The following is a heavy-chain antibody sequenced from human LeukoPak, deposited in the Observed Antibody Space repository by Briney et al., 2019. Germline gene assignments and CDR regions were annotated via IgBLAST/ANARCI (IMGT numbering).Heavy chain of an antibody. D-gene: IGHD6-19*01. V-gene: IGHV3-11*06. CDR3: ACAHSVAGTETFDY. Sequence: DSVKGRFTVSRDNAKNSLYLQMNSLRAEDTAVYYCACAHSVAGTETFDYWGQGTLVTVSS. J-gene: IGHJ4*02.